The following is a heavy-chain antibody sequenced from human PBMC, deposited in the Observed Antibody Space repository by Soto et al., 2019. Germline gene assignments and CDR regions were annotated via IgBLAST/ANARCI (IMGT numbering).Heavy chain of an antibody. CDR2: IYWDGER. CDR1: GFSLTSGPAG. CDR3: APTRGGGNSACFDA. J-gene: IGHJ5*02. V-gene: IGHV2-5*02. D-gene: IGHD2-21*02. Sequence: QITLKESGPSLLKPTQTLTLTCTFSGFSLTSGPAGVGWIRQPPGKALEWLALIYWDGERRYSPSLKSRLTITKDTSKDQVVLTMTNMDPVDTGPYYCAPTRGGGNSACFDAWGQGTLVTVSS.